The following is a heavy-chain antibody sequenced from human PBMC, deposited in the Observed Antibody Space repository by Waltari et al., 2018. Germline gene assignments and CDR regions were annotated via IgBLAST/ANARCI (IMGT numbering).Heavy chain of an antibody. CDR2: IWYDGSNK. CDR1: GFTFSTYG. D-gene: IGHD6-13*01. CDR3: ARDHIAAAEYWYFDL. J-gene: IGHJ2*01. V-gene: IGHV3-33*01. Sequence: QVQLVESGGGVVQPGRSLRLSCAASGFTFSTYGMHWVRQAPGKGLEWVAVIWYDGSNKYYADSVKGRFTISRDNSKNTLFLQMSSLRSEDTAVYYCARDHIAAAEYWYFDLWGRGTLVTVSS.